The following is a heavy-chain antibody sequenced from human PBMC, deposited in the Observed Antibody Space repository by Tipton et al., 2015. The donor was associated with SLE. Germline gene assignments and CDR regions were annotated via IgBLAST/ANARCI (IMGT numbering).Heavy chain of an antibody. D-gene: IGHD2-15*01. J-gene: IGHJ6*02. CDR2: IYNSGSA. V-gene: IGHV3-66*01. Sequence: SLRLSCTASGFSVRTNYMNWVRQAPGKGLEWVSVIYNSGSAWYADSVKGRFTISRDNSNNTLYLEMNSLRAEDTAVYYCAKARLALVGVFRYYYGMGVWGQGTTVTVSS. CDR1: GFSVRTNY. CDR3: AKARLALVGVFRYYYGMGV.